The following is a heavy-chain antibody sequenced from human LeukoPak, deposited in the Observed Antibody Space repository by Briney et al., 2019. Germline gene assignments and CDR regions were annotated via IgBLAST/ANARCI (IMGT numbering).Heavy chain of an antibody. V-gene: IGHV3-23*01. CDR3: AKDLYLRDFWSGHFDY. Sequence: GGSLRLSCAASGFIFSNYGMNWVRQAPGKGLEWVAAISASGSATSYADSVRGRFTISRDNSKSTTYLQMNSLRAEDTAVFYCAKDLYLRDFWSGHFDYWGQGIPVTVSS. CDR2: ISASGSAT. J-gene: IGHJ4*02. D-gene: IGHD3-3*01. CDR1: GFIFSNYG.